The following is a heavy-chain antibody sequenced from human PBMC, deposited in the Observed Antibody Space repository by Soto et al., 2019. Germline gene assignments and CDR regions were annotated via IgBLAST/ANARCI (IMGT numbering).Heavy chain of an antibody. Sequence: SETLSLTCTVSGDSIRNYYWSWIRQPPGKGLEYIGYIFYSGSTNYNPSLKSRVAISVDTSRNQLALKLRSVTAADTATYYCARLKRGYSYGSIIDFWGRGTLVTVSS. V-gene: IGHV4-59*08. D-gene: IGHD5-18*01. CDR3: ARLKRGYSYGSIIDF. J-gene: IGHJ4*01. CDR2: IFYSGST. CDR1: GDSIRNYY.